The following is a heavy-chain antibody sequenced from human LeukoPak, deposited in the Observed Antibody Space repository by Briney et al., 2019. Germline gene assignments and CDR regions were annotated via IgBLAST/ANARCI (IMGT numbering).Heavy chain of an antibody. V-gene: IGHV3-53*01. J-gene: IGHJ3*02. CDR3: ARGRRDCSGDCYVAFDI. Sequence: GRSLRLSCAASGFTFSSYAMHWVRQAPGKGLEWVSVIYSAGSTYYADSVKGRFTISRDNSKNSLFLQMHSLRADDTAVYYCARGRRDCSGDCYVAFDIWGQGTMVTVSS. CDR1: GFTFSSYA. CDR2: IYSAGST. D-gene: IGHD2-21*02.